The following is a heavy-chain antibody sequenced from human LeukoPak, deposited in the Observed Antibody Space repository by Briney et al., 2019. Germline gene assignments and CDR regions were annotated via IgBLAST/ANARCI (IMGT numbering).Heavy chain of an antibody. CDR3: ARDQGGGPPYDASDI. CDR2: INSDGSSR. CDR1: GFTFSSYW. J-gene: IGHJ3*02. V-gene: IGHV3-74*01. Sequence: PGGSLRLSCAASGFTFSSYWMHWVRQAPGKGLVWVSRINSDGSSRTYADSVKGRFTISRDNAKNSLYLQMNGLRAEDTAVYYCARDQGGGPPYDASDIWGQGTMVTVSS. D-gene: IGHD2-15*01.